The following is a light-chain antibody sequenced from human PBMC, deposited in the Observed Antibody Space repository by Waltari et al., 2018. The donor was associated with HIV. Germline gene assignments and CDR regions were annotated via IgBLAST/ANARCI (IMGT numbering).Light chain of an antibody. Sequence: QSALTQPRSVSGSPGQSVTISCTGTRSDIGYFDYVSWYQQFPGTAPKVIIYEVNQRPSGVPDRFTGSKSGITASLTISGLQGEDEADYYCCSYAGAYTYVFGTGTKVTVL. J-gene: IGLJ1*01. CDR1: RSDIGYFDY. CDR3: CSYAGAYTYV. V-gene: IGLV2-11*01. CDR2: EVN.